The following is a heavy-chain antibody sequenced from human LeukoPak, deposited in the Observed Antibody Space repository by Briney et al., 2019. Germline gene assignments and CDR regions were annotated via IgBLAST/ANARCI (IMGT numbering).Heavy chain of an antibody. D-gene: IGHD5-18*01. CDR1: GFTFSSYW. Sequence: PGGSLRLSCAASGFTFSSYWMSWVRQAPGKGLEWVAYIKQDGSEKYYVDSVKGRFTISRDNAKNSLYLQMNSLRAEDTAVYYCAREFRGYRTLNGDYGGQGTLVTVSS. V-gene: IGHV3-7*01. J-gene: IGHJ4*02. CDR2: IKQDGSEK. CDR3: AREFRGYRTLNGDY.